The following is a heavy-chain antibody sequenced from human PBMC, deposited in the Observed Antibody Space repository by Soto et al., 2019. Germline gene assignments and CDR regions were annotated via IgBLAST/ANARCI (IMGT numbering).Heavy chain of an antibody. V-gene: IGHV4-4*07. D-gene: IGHD2-15*01. CDR2: IYAPGST. Sequence: QVQLQESGPGLVRPSETLSLTCSVSGGSISSCYWTWIRQPAGRGLEWIGRIYAPGSTNSNSSLKSRVTLSIDTSKNQLSLTLTSVTAADTAVYYCAGGYCRGGSCSSGFYYYYGMDVWGQGTTVTVSS. CDR3: AGGYCRGGSCSSGFYYYYGMDV. CDR1: GGSISSCY. J-gene: IGHJ6*02.